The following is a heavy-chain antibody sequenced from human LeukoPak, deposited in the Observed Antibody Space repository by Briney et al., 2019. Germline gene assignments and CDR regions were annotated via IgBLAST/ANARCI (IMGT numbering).Heavy chain of an antibody. D-gene: IGHD5-18*01. CDR2: ISYDGSNK. CDR1: GFTFSSYA. J-gene: IGHJ6*02. Sequence: GGSLRLSCAASGFTFSSYAMHWVRQAPGKGLEWVAVISYDGSNKYYADSVKGRFTISRDNSKNTLYLQMNSLRAEDTAVYYCARFRVGDSYGFLGYYYYGMDVWGQGTTVTVSS. V-gene: IGHV3-30-3*01. CDR3: ARFRVGDSYGFLGYYYYGMDV.